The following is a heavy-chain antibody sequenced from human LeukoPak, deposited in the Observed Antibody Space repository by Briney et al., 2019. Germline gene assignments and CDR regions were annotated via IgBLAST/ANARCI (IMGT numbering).Heavy chain of an antibody. CDR3: ARDPGCSGTSCYWSFDY. Sequence: GSLRLSCAASGFTFSSYEMNWVRQAPGKGLEWVSYITSTGTTIYYADSVKGRFTISRDNAKNSLYLQMNSLRAEDTAVYYCARDPGCSGTSCYWSFDYWGRGTLVTVSS. CDR2: ITSTGTTI. V-gene: IGHV3-48*03. D-gene: IGHD2-2*01. CDR1: GFTFSSYE. J-gene: IGHJ4*02.